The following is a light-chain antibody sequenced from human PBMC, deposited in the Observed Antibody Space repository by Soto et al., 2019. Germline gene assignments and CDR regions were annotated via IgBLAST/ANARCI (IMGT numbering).Light chain of an antibody. CDR3: QVWDSRGDRPV. J-gene: IGLJ2*01. CDR1: NIRSYS. Sequence: SYELTQPPSVSVAPGQTAKIACGGDNIRSYSVHWYLQRSDQAPVLVVYDDTDRPSGIPERFSGSNSGNTATLSISRVEAGDEAEYYCQVWDSRGDRPVFGGGTKLTVL. V-gene: IGLV3-21*02. CDR2: DDT.